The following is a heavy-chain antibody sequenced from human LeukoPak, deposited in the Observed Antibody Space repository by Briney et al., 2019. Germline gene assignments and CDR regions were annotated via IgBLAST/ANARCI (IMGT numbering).Heavy chain of an antibody. CDR1: GYTFTGYY. V-gene: IGHV1-2*02. J-gene: IGHJ4*02. Sequence: GASVKVSCKASGYTFTGYYMHWVRQAPGQGLEWMGWINPNSGGTNYAQKFQGRVTMTRDTSISTAYMELSRLRSDDTAVYYCAREATPGIAAAGSFGFDYWGQGTLVTVSS. CDR2: INPNSGGT. CDR3: AREATPGIAAAGSFGFDY. D-gene: IGHD6-13*01.